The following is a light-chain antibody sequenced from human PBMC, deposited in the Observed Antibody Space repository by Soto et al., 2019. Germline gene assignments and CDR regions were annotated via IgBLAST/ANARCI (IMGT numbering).Light chain of an antibody. J-gene: IGLJ2*01. CDR3: MIWPSNASPVV. V-gene: IGLV5-37*01. CDR2: YYSDSDK. Sequence: QLVLTQPPSSSASPGESARLTCTLPSDINVGSYNIYWYQQQPGSPPRYLLYYYSDSDKGQGSGVPSRFSGSKDASANTGILLISGLQSEDEADYYCMIWPSNASPVVFGGGTKLTVL. CDR1: SDINVGSYN.